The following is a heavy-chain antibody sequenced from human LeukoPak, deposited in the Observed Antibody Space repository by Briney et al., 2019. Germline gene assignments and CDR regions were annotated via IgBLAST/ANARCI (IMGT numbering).Heavy chain of an antibody. J-gene: IGHJ4*02. V-gene: IGHV3-30-3*01. Sequence: GGSLRLSCAASGFTFSGYAVHWVRRAPGKGLEWVAVISYDGSNKYYADSVKGRFTISRDNSKNTLYLQMNSLRAEDTAVYYCAREPLYNNGWQRHFDSWGQATLVTVSS. D-gene: IGHD6-19*01. CDR1: GFTFSGYA. CDR2: ISYDGSNK. CDR3: AREPLYNNGWQRHFDS.